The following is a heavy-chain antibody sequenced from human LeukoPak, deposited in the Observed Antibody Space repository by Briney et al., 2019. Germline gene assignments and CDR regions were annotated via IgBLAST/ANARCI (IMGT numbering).Heavy chain of an antibody. CDR3: ARDLRRGPSGDGPSDY. CDR2: INPNSGGT. CDR1: GYTFTNYD. D-gene: IGHD5-24*01. V-gene: IGHV1-2*04. Sequence: ASVKVSCKASGYTFTNYDINWVRQATGQGLEWMGWINPNSGGTNYAQKFQGWVTMTRDTSISTAYMELSRLRSDDTAVYYCARDLRRGPSGDGPSDYWGQGTLVTVSS. J-gene: IGHJ4*02.